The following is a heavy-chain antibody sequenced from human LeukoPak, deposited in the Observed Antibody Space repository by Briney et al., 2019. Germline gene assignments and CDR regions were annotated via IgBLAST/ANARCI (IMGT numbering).Heavy chain of an antibody. D-gene: IGHD2-21*02. V-gene: IGHV3-23*01. CDR2: MSAGGAV. Sequence: GGSLRLSCAASGFTFSSLTMTWVRQAPGKGLEWVSAMSAGGAVYYADSVKGRFTVSRDNSRNTLYLQMNSLRAEDTALYYCAKESPYCGGDCYYLLDYWAREPWSPSPQ. CDR1: GFTFSSLT. CDR3: AKESPYCGGDCYYLLDY. J-gene: IGHJ4*02.